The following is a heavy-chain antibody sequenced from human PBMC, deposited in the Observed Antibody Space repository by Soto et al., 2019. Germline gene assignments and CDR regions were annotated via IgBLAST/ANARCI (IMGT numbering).Heavy chain of an antibody. CDR2: ITGSGGST. CDR1: GFTFSTYA. Sequence: PGGSLRLSCAASGFTFSTYAMIWVRQAPGKGLEWVSVITGSGGSTYYAESVKGRFTISRDTSKNTLYLQMSSLRVEDTAVYYCVKGEYYYDSSGYYPFDYWGQGTLVTVSS. J-gene: IGHJ4*02. CDR3: VKGEYYYDSSGYYPFDY. D-gene: IGHD3-22*01. V-gene: IGHV3-23*01.